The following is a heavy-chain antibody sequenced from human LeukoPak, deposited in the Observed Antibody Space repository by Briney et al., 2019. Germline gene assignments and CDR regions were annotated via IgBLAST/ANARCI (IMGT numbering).Heavy chain of an antibody. V-gene: IGHV3-23*01. CDR2: ISSGSSGGVT. CDR3: ARVGGVGYNPGDY. CDR1: GFTFSSYA. D-gene: IGHD5-24*01. J-gene: IGHJ4*02. Sequence: GGSLRLSCAASGFTFSSYAMSWVRQTPGKGLEWVSGISSGSSGGVTYYADSVKGRFTISRDNAKNSLYLQMNSLRAEDTAVYYCARVGGVGYNPGDYWGQGTLVTVSS.